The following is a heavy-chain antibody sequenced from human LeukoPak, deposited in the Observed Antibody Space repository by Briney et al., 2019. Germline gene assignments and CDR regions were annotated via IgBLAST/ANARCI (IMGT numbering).Heavy chain of an antibody. CDR1: GYTFASYG. Sequence: ASEKVSCKASGYTFASYGVSWVRQAPGQGPEWMAWISVYSGNTKYAQKFQDRVTLTADTSTSTVYMELRSLRSDDTAVYYCARGGYCSSTSCYSLFDYWGQGTLVTVSS. J-gene: IGHJ4*02. CDR3: ARGGYCSSTSCYSLFDY. CDR2: ISVYSGNT. V-gene: IGHV1-18*01. D-gene: IGHD2-2*01.